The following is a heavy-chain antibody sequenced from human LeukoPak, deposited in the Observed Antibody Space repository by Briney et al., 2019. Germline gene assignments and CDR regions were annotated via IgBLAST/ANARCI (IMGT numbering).Heavy chain of an antibody. D-gene: IGHD7-27*01. J-gene: IGHJ4*02. CDR2: IYYSGST. CDR3: ARGLSGVYYFDY. Sequence: SETLSLTCTVSGGSISSSSYYWGWTRQPPGKGLEWIGSIYYSGSTYYNPSLKSRVTISVDTSKNQFSLKLSSVTAADTAVYYCARGLSGVYYFDYWGQGTLVTVSS. V-gene: IGHV4-39*07. CDR1: GGSISSSSYY.